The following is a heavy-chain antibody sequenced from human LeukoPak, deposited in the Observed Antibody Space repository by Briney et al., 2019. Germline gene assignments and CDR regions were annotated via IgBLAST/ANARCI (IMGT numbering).Heavy chain of an antibody. V-gene: IGHV3-7*04. Sequence: GGSLRLSCAASGFTFSSYSMNWVRQAPGKGLEWVANIKGDGSAKYYVASVEGRFTVSRDNADNSLHLQMYSLRAEDTAVYYCLRDYGGSWGLGTLVAVSS. D-gene: IGHD4-23*01. J-gene: IGHJ4*02. CDR2: IKGDGSAK. CDR1: GFTFSSYS. CDR3: LRDYGGS.